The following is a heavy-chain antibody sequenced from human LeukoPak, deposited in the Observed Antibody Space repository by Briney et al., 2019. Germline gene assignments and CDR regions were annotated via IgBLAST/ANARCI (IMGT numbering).Heavy chain of an antibody. D-gene: IGHD3-3*01. Sequence: PGGSLRLSCAASGFTFSSNYMSWVRQAPGKGLEWVSVIYSGGSTYYADSVKGRFTISRDNSKNTLYLQMNSLRAEDTAVYYCARDNYDFWSGFGYWGQGTLVTVSS. V-gene: IGHV3-53*01. CDR2: IYSGGST. CDR1: GFTFSSNY. CDR3: ARDNYDFWSGFGY. J-gene: IGHJ4*02.